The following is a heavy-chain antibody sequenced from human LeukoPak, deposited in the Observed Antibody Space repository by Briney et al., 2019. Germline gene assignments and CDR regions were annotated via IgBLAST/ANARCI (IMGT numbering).Heavy chain of an antibody. V-gene: IGHV3-48*01. Sequence: GGSLRLSCVASGFTFSSYNMNWVRQAPGKGLEWVSYISSSGSNIYYGASVKGRFTISRDNSKNTLYLQMNSLRVEDTGLYYCAKELDYGANSAGYFASWGQGVLVTVSS. CDR2: ISSSGSNI. D-gene: IGHD4-23*01. J-gene: IGHJ4*02. CDR1: GFTFSSYN. CDR3: AKELDYGANSAGYFAS.